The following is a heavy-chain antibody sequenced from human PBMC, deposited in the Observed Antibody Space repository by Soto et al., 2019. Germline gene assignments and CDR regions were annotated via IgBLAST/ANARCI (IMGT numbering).Heavy chain of an antibody. V-gene: IGHV2-5*01. D-gene: IGHD3-22*01. CDR3: AHRSYYDSSGYYLYYFDY. CDR1: GFSLSTSGVG. Sequence: QITLKESGPTLVNPTQTLTLTCTFSGFSLSTSGVGVGWIRQPPGKALEWLALIYWNDDKRYSPSLKSRLTITKDTSKNQVVLTMTNMDPVDTATYYCAHRSYYDSSGYYLYYFDYWGQGTLVTVSS. CDR2: IYWNDDK. J-gene: IGHJ4*02.